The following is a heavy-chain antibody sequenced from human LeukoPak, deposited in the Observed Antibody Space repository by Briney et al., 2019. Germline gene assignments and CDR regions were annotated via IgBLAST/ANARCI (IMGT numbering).Heavy chain of an antibody. V-gene: IGHV1-2*04. Sequence: ASVKVSCKASGYTFTGYYMHWVRQALGQGLEWMGRINPNSGGTNYAQKFQGWVTMTRDTSISTAYMELSRLRSDDTAVYYCAPDLAYCGGDCYSDAFDIWGQGTVVTVSS. CDR1: GYTFTGYY. J-gene: IGHJ3*02. CDR3: APDLAYCGGDCYSDAFDI. CDR2: INPNSGGT. D-gene: IGHD2-21*02.